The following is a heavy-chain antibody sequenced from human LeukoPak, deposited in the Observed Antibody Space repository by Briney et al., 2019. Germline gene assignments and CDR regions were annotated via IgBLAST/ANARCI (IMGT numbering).Heavy chain of an antibody. CDR1: GYTFTSYY. CDR2: INPSGGST. V-gene: IGHV1-46*01. J-gene: IGHJ4*02. D-gene: IGHD3-22*01. Sequence: GASVKVSCKASGYTFTSYYMHWVRQAPGQGLEWMGIINPSGGSTSYAQKFQGRVTIAADKSTSTAYMELSSLRSEDTAVYYCARDYYDSSGYAGYWGQGTLVTVSS. CDR3: ARDYYDSSGYAGY.